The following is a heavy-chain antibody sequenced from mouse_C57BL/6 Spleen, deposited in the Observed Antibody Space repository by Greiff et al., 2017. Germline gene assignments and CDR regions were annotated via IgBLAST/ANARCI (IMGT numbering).Heavy chain of an antibody. J-gene: IGHJ4*01. D-gene: IGHD1-1*01. CDR1: GYTFTSYW. V-gene: IGHV1-64*01. CDR2: IHPNSGST. Sequence: QVQLKQSGAELVKPGASVKLSCKASGYTFTSYWMHWVKQRPGQGLEWIGMIHPNSGSTNYNEKFKSKATLTVDKSSSTAYMQLSSLTSEDSAVYYCASTVAYAMDYWGQGTSVTVSS. CDR3: ASTVAYAMDY.